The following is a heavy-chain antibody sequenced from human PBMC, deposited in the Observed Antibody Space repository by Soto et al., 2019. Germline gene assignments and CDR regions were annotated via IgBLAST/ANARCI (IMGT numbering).Heavy chain of an antibody. J-gene: IGHJ6*02. CDR1: GYTFTGYY. CDR2: INPSGGST. D-gene: IGHD3-10*01. Sequence: ASVKVSCKASGYTFTGYYMHWVRQAPGQGLEWMGIINPSGGSTSYAQKFQGRVTMTRDTSTSTVYMELSSLRSEDTAVYYCARDMVRSLSYYYGMDVWGQGTTVTVSS. CDR3: ARDMVRSLSYYYGMDV. V-gene: IGHV1-46*01.